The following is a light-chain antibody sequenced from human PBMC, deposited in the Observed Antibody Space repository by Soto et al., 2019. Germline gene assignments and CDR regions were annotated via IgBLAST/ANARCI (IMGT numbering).Light chain of an antibody. CDR3: QQYVGSPIT. V-gene: IGKV3-20*01. J-gene: IGKJ5*01. CDR1: QSVSSSY. Sequence: EIVLTQSPGTLSLSPGERATLSCRASQSVSSSYLAWYQQKPGQAPRLLIYGASSRATGIPDRFSGSGSGTDFTLTISRLEPEDFAVYYCQQYVGSPITFGQGTLLEV. CDR2: GAS.